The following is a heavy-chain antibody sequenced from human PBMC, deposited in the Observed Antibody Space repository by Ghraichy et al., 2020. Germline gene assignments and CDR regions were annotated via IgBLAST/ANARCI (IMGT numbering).Heavy chain of an antibody. J-gene: IGHJ6*02. D-gene: IGHD2-15*01. Sequence: GGSLRLSCAASGFTFNAYGMHWVRQAPGKGLEWVAGIWYDGRSKYYADSVKDRFTISRDNSKNTLYVQMNRLRAEDTAVYYCARDVEVAAIYYYNGMDVWGQGTTVTVSS. CDR2: IWYDGRSK. CDR3: ARDVEVAAIYYYNGMDV. V-gene: IGHV3-33*01. CDR1: GFTFNAYG.